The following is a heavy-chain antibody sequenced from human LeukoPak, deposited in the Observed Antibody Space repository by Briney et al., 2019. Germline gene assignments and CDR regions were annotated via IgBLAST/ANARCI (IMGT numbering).Heavy chain of an antibody. Sequence: GGSLTLSCTASGFTFSRYGTDWVRQAPGKGLEWVAFIRFDGSNKYYADSVKGRFTVSRDNSKNTLYLQMNSLRAVDTAVYYCAKEGDILTGLVGYWGQGTLVTVSS. CDR3: AKEGDILTGLVGY. J-gene: IGHJ4*02. D-gene: IGHD3-9*01. CDR2: IRFDGSNK. CDR1: GFTFSRYG. V-gene: IGHV3-30*02.